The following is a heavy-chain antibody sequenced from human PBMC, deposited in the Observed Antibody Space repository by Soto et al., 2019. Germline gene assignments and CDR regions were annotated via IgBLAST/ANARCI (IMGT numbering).Heavy chain of an antibody. V-gene: IGHV4-39*01. CDR1: GGSISSSGFY. CDR2: IYYSGNT. J-gene: IGHJ5*02. Sequence: KPSETLSLTCTVSGGSISSSGFYWGWIRQPPGKGLEWIGSIYYSGNTHYNPSLKSRVTISIDTSKNQFSLKLNFMTAADTAVYYCARHKENFDSSGSPWGQGTRVTVSS. D-gene: IGHD3-22*01. CDR3: ARHKENFDSSGSP.